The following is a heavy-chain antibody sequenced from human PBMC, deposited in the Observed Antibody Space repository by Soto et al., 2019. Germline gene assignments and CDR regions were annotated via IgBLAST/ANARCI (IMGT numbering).Heavy chain of an antibody. V-gene: IGHV4-59*01. CDR1: GGSISSYY. D-gene: IGHD3-16*02. Sequence: SETLSLTCTVSGGSISSYYWSWIRQPPGKGLEWIGYIYYSGSTNYNPSLKSRVTISVDTSKNQFSLKLSSVTAADTAVYYCARETYYDYVWGSYPRALAYWGQGTLVTVSS. CDR3: ARETYYDYVWGSYPRALAY. CDR2: IYYSGST. J-gene: IGHJ4*02.